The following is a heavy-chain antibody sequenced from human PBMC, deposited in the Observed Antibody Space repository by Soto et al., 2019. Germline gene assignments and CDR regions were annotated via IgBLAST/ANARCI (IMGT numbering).Heavy chain of an antibody. Sequence: GVSLRLSCAASGFTFSSYAMGWVRQAPGKGLEWVSAISGSGGSTYYADSVKGRFTISRDNSKNTLYLQMNSLRAEDTAVYYCAKAWARQGVELDAFDIWGQGTMVTVSS. CDR3: AKAWARQGVELDAFDI. J-gene: IGHJ3*02. CDR2: ISGSGGST. V-gene: IGHV3-23*01. D-gene: IGHD6-13*01. CDR1: GFTFSSYA.